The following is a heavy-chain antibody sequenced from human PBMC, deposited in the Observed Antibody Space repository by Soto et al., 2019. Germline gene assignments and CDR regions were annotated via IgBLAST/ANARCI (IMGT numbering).Heavy chain of an antibody. V-gene: IGHV1-2*02. D-gene: IGHD3-3*01. J-gene: IGHJ3*02. CDR3: ARGGGVGVAGSAAFDM. Sequence: QLHLVQSGAVVKKPGASVTVSCSASGYPVTAYYMHWVRQAPGRGLEWMGGINPATGAAKYTQTIQGRVTLTQDPSTSTVLLELGGLTSGDPAVFFCARGGGVGVAGSAAFDMWGQGTLVTVSS. CDR2: INPATGAA. CDR1: GYPVTAYY.